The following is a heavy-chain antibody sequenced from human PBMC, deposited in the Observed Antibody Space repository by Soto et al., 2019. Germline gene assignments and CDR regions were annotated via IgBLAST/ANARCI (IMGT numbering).Heavy chain of an antibody. Sequence: ASVKVSCKASGFTFSHSAMHWVRQAPGQRLEWMGWINAYNGNTNYAQNLQGRVTLTTDTSTSTAYMELRSLRSNDTAVYYCAMVDVYVTPSPQDVWGQGTTVTVSS. CDR1: GFTFSHSA. V-gene: IGHV1-18*01. CDR2: INAYNGNT. CDR3: AMVDVYVTPSPQDV. D-gene: IGHD3-16*01. J-gene: IGHJ6*02.